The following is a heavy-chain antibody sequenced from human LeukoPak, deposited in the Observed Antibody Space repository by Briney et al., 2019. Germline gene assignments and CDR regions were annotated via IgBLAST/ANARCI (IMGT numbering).Heavy chain of an antibody. Sequence: GGSLRLSCTASGFTFSNYGMHWARQAPGKGLEWVGVIWYDGSNVKYPDSVKGRFTISRDNSKNMMYLQMNSLRAEDTAVYYCAKSGTEGWFDPWGQGTLVTVSS. CDR1: GFTFSNYG. J-gene: IGHJ5*02. CDR2: IWYDGSNV. CDR3: AKSGTEGWFDP. V-gene: IGHV3-33*06. D-gene: IGHD6-25*01.